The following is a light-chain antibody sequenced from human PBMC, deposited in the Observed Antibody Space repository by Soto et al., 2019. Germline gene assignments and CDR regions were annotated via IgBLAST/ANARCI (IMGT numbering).Light chain of an antibody. CDR2: AAS. CDR3: QQSYSSPWT. Sequence: DIQGTQSPSSLSASVGDRVTITCRASQSIFNYLNWYQQKPGKAPKLLIYAASSLQSGVPSRFSGGGAGTEFTLTISSLQPEDFATYYCQQSYSSPWTFGLGTKVEIK. J-gene: IGKJ1*01. CDR1: QSIFNY. V-gene: IGKV1-39*01.